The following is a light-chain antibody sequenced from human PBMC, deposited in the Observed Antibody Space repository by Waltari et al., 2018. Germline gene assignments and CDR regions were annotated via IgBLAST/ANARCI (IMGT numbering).Light chain of an antibody. CDR3: QQRSNWTPHT. V-gene: IGKV3-11*01. CDR2: DAS. CDR1: QSVSSY. J-gene: IGKJ2*01. Sequence: EIVLTQSPATLSLSPGDTATISCSASQSVSSYLAWYQQKPDQAPRLLIYDASNRATGIPARFRGSGSGTDFTLTISSLEAEDFAVYYCQQRSNWTPHTFGQGARLEIK.